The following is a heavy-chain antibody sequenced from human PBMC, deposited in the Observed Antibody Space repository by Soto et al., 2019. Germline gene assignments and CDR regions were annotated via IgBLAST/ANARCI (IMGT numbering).Heavy chain of an antibody. D-gene: IGHD3-10*01. Sequence: PSETLSLTCTVSGGSISSGDYYWSWIRQPPGKGLEWIGYIYYSGSTYYNPSLKSRVTISVDTSKNYFSLKLSSVTAADTAVYYCARGRLWFGELLITEIDYWGQGTLVTVSS. V-gene: IGHV4-30-4*01. CDR3: ARGRLWFGELLITEIDY. CDR2: IYYSGST. J-gene: IGHJ4*02. CDR1: GGSISSGDYY.